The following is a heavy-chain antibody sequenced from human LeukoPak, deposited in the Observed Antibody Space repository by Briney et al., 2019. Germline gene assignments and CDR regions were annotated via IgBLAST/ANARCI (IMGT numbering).Heavy chain of an antibody. CDR3: ARDPYWGSGYYYMDV. V-gene: IGHV3-30*14. J-gene: IGHJ6*03. CDR2: ISYDGSNK. D-gene: IGHD3-10*01. Sequence: PGGSLRLSCAASGFTFSSYAMHWVRQAPGKGLEWVAVISYDGSNKYYADSVKGRFTISRDNSKNTLYLQMGSLRAEDMAMYYCARDPYWGSGYYYMDVWGKGTTVTVSS. CDR1: GFTFSSYA.